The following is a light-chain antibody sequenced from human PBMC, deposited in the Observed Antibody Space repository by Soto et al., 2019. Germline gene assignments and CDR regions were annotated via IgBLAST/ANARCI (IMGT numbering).Light chain of an antibody. CDR2: GAS. Sequence: EIVLTQSPGTLSLSPGKRATLSCRASQSVSSNLAWYQQKPGQAPRVLIYGASTRATGIPARFSGSGSGTEFTLTICSLQSEDFAVYYCQQYNNWPFTFGPGTKVDIK. CDR3: QQYNNWPFT. CDR1: QSVSSN. V-gene: IGKV3-15*01. J-gene: IGKJ3*01.